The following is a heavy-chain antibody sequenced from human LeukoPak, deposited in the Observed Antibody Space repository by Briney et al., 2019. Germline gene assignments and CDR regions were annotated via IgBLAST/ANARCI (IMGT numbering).Heavy chain of an antibody. CDR1: GYSISSGYY. CDR2: IYHSGST. V-gene: IGHV4-38-2*02. J-gene: IGHJ4*02. CDR3: ASITFGGAPSDWSFDY. D-gene: IGHD3-16*01. Sequence: NPSETLSLTCTVSGYSISSGYYWGWIRQPPGKGLEWIGSIYHSGSTYYNPSLKSRVTISVDTSKNQFSLKLSSVTAADTAVYYCASITFGGAPSDWSFDYWGQGTLVTVSS.